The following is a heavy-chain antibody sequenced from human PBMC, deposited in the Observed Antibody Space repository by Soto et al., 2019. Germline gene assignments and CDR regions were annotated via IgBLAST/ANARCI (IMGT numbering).Heavy chain of an antibody. V-gene: IGHV3-21*01. CDR2: ISSSSSYI. J-gene: IGHJ5*02. Sequence: EVQLVESGGGLVKPGGSLRLSCAASGFTFSSYSMNWVRQAPGKGLEWVSSISSSSSYIYYADSVKGRFTISRDNAKNSLYLQMNSLRAEDTTVYYCARDGYSRSIARANWFDPWGQGTLVTVSS. D-gene: IGHD6-13*01. CDR3: ARDGYSRSIARANWFDP. CDR1: GFTFSSYS.